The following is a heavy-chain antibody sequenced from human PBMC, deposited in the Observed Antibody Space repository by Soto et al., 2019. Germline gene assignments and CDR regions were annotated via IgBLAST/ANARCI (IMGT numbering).Heavy chain of an antibody. D-gene: IGHD2-2*01. CDR3: AHLLGGSPATGCSLFRFDY. Sequence: QITLKESGPTLVKPTQTLTLTCTFSGFSLSSSAVGVGWIRQPPGKALEWLALIYWVDDKRYSPSLSSRLDLTQDTSKNQVVLTVTNMDPVDTATYFCAHLLGGSPATGCSLFRFDYWGQGSMVTVSS. J-gene: IGHJ4*02. CDR1: GFSLSSSAVG. V-gene: IGHV2-5*02. CDR2: IYWVDDK.